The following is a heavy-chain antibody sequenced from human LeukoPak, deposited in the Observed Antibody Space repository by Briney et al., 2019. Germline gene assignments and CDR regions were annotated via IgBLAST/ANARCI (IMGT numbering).Heavy chain of an antibody. V-gene: IGHV3-53*01. CDR2: IYTGGST. D-gene: IGHD1-26*01. J-gene: IGHJ3*02. CDR1: GFTVSSNH. CDR3: ARGSVRTFDI. Sequence: GGSLRLSCAASGFTVSSNHMNWVRQAPGKGLEWVSVIYTGGSTYYADSVKGRFTFSRDSSKNTLYLQMNSLRADDTAVYYCARGSVRTFDIWGQGTMVTVSS.